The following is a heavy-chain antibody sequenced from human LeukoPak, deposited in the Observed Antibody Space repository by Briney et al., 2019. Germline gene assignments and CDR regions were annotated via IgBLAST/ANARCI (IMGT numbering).Heavy chain of an antibody. CDR2: IKSKADGETI. V-gene: IGHV3-15*07. CDR1: GFTFNDAW. Sequence: GGSLRLSCAASGFTFNDAWMNWVRQAPGKGLEWVGRIKSKADGETIDYAAPVKGRFTFSRDDSKNMLYLQMNSLKSEDTAVYYCSTLTSRGLSDSWGQGTLVTVSS. CDR3: STLTSRGLSDS. J-gene: IGHJ4*02. D-gene: IGHD1-20*01.